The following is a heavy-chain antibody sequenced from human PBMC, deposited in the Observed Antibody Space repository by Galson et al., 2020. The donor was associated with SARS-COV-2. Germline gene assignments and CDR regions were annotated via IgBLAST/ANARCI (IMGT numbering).Heavy chain of an antibody. CDR1: GGSFSGYY. CDR3: ARGRGVRGVISSRILLGNAEYFQH. V-gene: IGHV4-34*01. D-gene: IGHD3-10*01. Sequence: SETLSLTCAVYGGSFSGYYWSWIRQPPGKGLEWIGEINHSGSTNYNPSLKSRVTISVDTSKNQFSLKLSSVTAADTAVYYCARGRGVRGVISSRILLGNAEYFQHWGQGTLVTVSS. J-gene: IGHJ1*01. CDR2: INHSGST.